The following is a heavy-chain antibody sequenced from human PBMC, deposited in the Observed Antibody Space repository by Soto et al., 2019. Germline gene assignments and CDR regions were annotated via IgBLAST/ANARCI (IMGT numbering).Heavy chain of an antibody. D-gene: IGHD5-12*01. Sequence: QVQLQESGPGLVKPSETLSLTCTVSGGSISSYYWSWIRQPPGKGLEWITYIYYSGSTNYNPSLKSRVTISVDTSKNQFSLKLSSVTAADTDVYYCAKRYSGYDDAFDIWGQGTTVTVSS. CDR2: IYYSGST. CDR3: AKRYSGYDDAFDI. V-gene: IGHV4-59*08. CDR1: GGSISSYY. J-gene: IGHJ3*02.